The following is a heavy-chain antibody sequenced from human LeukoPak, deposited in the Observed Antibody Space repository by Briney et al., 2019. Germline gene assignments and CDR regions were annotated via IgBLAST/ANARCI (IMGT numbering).Heavy chain of an antibody. D-gene: IGHD2-15*01. Sequence: SETLSLTCTVSGGSISSSSYYWVWIRQPPGQGLEWIGSFYDSSSNYYNPFHKRRITISADTSKTLFSLKLSPGTAAAAAVYWCARDGCGGSCFHYNYYYMDVWGKGTTVTISS. V-gene: IGHV4-39*02. CDR2: FYDSSSN. J-gene: IGHJ6*03. CDR1: GGSISSSSYY. CDR3: ARDGCGGSCFHYNYYYMDV.